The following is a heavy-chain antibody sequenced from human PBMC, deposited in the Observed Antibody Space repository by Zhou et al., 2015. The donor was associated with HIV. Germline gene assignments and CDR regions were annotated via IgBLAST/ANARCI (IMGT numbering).Heavy chain of an antibody. J-gene: IGHJ4*02. CDR2: IIPIFGTA. Sequence: QVQLLQFGTEVKKPGASVTVSCAASGYTFTGYYIHWLRRAPGQGLEWMGGIIPIFGTANYAQKFQGRVTITADKSTSTAYMELSSLRSEDTAVYYCAVDCGGDCYGGYWGQGTLVTVSS. CDR3: AVDCGGDCYGGY. V-gene: IGHV1-69*06. CDR1: GYTFTGYY. D-gene: IGHD2-21*02.